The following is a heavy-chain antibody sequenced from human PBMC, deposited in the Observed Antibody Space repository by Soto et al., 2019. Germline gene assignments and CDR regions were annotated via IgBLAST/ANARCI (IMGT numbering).Heavy chain of an antibody. Sequence: LRLSCAASGFTFDDYTMHWVRQAPGKGLEWVSLISWDGGSTYYADSVKGRFTISRDNSKNSLYLQMNSLRTEDTALYYCAKDINEGEDNWSPFDYWGQGTLVTVSS. CDR3: AKDINEGEDNWSPFDY. V-gene: IGHV3-43*01. J-gene: IGHJ4*02. CDR1: GFTFDDYT. CDR2: ISWDGGST. D-gene: IGHD1-20*01.